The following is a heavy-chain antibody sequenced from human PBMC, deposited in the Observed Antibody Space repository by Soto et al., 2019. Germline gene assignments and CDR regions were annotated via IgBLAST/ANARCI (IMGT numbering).Heavy chain of an antibody. CDR3: AKAAPRTVVPAACDY. D-gene: IGHD2-2*01. CDR2: ISYDGSNK. V-gene: IGHV3-30*18. J-gene: IGHJ4*02. CDR1: GFTFSSYG. Sequence: GGSLRLSCAASGFTFSSYGMHWVRQAPGKGLEWVAVISYDGSNKYYADSVKGRFTISRDNSKNTLYLQMNSLRAEDTAVYYCAKAAPRTVVPAACDYWGQGTLVTVSS.